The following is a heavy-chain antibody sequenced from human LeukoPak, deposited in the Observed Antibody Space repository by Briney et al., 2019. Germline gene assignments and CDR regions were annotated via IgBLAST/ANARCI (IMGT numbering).Heavy chain of an antibody. CDR2: INPSGGST. D-gene: IGHD6-19*01. CDR1: GYTFTSYY. CDR3: ARDQWYSSGWSISPGAFDI. Sequence: ASVKVSCKASGYTFTSYYMHWVRQAPGQGLEWMGIINPSGGSTSYAQKFQGRVTMTRDMSTSTVYMELSSLRSGDTAVYYCARDQWYSSGWSISPGAFDIWGQGTMVTVSS. J-gene: IGHJ3*02. V-gene: IGHV1-46*01.